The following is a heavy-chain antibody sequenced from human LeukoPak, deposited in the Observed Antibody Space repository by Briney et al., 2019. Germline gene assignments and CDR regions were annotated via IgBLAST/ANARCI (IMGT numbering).Heavy chain of an antibody. CDR1: SGSIGTYY. Sequence: SETLSLTCTVSSGSIGTYYWSWIRQPPGKGLEWIGYIYYSGSTYFNPSLKSRVTMSIDTSKNQFSLNLASVTAADTAVYYCARTRPGTGYFFDSWGRGTLVTVSS. J-gene: IGHJ4*02. V-gene: IGHV4-59*08. CDR2: IYYSGST. CDR3: ARTRPGTGYFFDS. D-gene: IGHD6-19*01.